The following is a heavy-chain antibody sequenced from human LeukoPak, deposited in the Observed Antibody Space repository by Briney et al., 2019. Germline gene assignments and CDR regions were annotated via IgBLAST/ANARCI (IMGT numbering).Heavy chain of an antibody. CDR1: GGSISSYY. CDR2: IYYSGST. D-gene: IGHD3-22*01. CDR3: ARAAADYYDSSGYYFDY. Sequence: SETLSLTCTVSGGSISSYYWSWIRQPQGKGLEWIGYIYYSGSTNYNPSLKSRVTISVDTSKNQFSLKLSSVTAADTAVYYCARAAADYYDSSGYYFDYWGQGTLVTVSS. V-gene: IGHV4-59*01. J-gene: IGHJ4*02.